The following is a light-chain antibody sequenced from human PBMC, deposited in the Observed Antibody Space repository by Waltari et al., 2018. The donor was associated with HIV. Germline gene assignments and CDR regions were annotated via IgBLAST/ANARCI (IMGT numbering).Light chain of an antibody. CDR1: SSDVGSYNL. V-gene: IGLV2-23*02. CDR2: EVN. CDR3: CSYAIGGTFV. J-gene: IGLJ2*01. Sequence: QSALTQPASVSGSPGQSITMSCTGTSSDVGSYNLVSWYQQHPGKAPKLSIYEVNKRPPGITHRFAGFKSGNAASLTCTGLQAEDGADYHCCSYAIGGTFVFGGGTKVTVL.